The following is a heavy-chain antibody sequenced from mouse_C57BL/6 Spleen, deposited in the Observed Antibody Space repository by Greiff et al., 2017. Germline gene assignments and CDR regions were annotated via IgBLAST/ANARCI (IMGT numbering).Heavy chain of an antibody. CDR3: ARSDYSKDYCDY. Sequence: QVHVKQSGAELARPGASVKLSCKASGYTFTSYGISWVKQRTGQGLEWIGEIYPRSGNTYYNEKFKGKATLTADKSSSTAYMELRSLTSEDSAVYFCARSDYSKDYCDYWGQGTTLTVSS. J-gene: IGHJ2*01. CDR1: GYTFTSYG. V-gene: IGHV1-81*01. D-gene: IGHD2-5*01. CDR2: IYPRSGNT.